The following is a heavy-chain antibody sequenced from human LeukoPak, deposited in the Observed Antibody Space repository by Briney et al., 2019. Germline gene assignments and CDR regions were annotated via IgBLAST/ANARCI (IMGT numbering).Heavy chain of an antibody. J-gene: IGHJ6*02. CDR3: ARDGGYSGYEYGRNYYYYGLDV. Sequence: ASVKVSCKASGYTFTGYYMHWVRQAPGQGLEWMGWINPNSGGTNYAEKFQGRVTLTRDTSINTAYMELSRLAFGDTAVYYCARDGGYSGYEYGRNYYYYGLDVWGQGTTVTVSS. CDR2: INPNSGGT. D-gene: IGHD5-12*01. V-gene: IGHV1-2*02. CDR1: GYTFTGYY.